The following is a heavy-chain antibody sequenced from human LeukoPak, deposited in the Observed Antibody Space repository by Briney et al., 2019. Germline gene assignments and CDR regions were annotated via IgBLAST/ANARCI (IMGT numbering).Heavy chain of an antibody. D-gene: IGHD1-26*01. CDR2: IYYSGST. J-gene: IGHJ4*02. CDR3: ARERGSYYVDY. Sequence: SETLSLTCTLCGHFISSYYWIWRRQPTARGLEWIGYIYYSGSTNYNPSLNSRVSIAVDTSKNQFSLKLSSVTAVDTAVYYSARERGSYYVDYWGQGTLVTVSS. V-gene: IGHV4-59*01. CDR1: GHFISSYY.